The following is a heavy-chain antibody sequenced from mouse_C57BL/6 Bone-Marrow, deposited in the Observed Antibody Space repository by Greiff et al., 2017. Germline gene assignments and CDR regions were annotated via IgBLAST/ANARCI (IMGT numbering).Heavy chain of an antibody. Sequence: EVKLVESGGGLVKPGGSLKLSCAASGFTFSSYAMSWVRQTPEKRLEWVATISDGGSYTYYPDNVKGRFTISRDNATNNLYLQMSHLKSEDTAMYYCARDRLLRYLYAMDYWGQGTSVTVSS. CDR1: GFTFSSYA. CDR2: ISDGGSYT. V-gene: IGHV5-4*01. J-gene: IGHJ4*01. D-gene: IGHD1-1*01. CDR3: ARDRLLRYLYAMDY.